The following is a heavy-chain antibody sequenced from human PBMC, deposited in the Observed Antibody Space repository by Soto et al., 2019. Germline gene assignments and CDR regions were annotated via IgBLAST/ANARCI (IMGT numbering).Heavy chain of an antibody. Sequence: PGGSLRLSCAASGFTFSDYAMSWVRQAPGKGLDWVSAISGSGGSTYYADSVKGRFTISRDNSKNTLYLQMNSLRAGDTAVYYCAKDGGYCSSSSCYVGGDYWGQGTLVTSPQ. J-gene: IGHJ4*02. CDR3: AKDGGYCSSSSCYVGGDY. CDR1: GFTFSDYA. CDR2: ISGSGGST. D-gene: IGHD2-2*01. V-gene: IGHV3-23*01.